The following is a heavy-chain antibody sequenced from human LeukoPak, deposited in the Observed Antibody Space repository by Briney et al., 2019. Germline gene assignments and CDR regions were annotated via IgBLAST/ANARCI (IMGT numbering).Heavy chain of an antibody. CDR1: GYTFTGYG. J-gene: IGHJ3*02. V-gene: IGHV1-18*01. D-gene: IGHD3-3*01. CDR2: ISPYNGNT. Sequence: ASVKVSCTASGYTFTGYGISWVRQAPGQGLEWMGWISPYNGNTNYAQKLQGRVTVTTDTSTSTAYMELRSLRSDDTAVYYCARAITIFGAHAFDIWGQGTMVPVSS. CDR3: ARAITIFGAHAFDI.